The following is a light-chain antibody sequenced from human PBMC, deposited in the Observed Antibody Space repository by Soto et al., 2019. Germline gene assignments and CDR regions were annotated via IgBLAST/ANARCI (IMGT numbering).Light chain of an antibody. Sequence: QSALTQPRSVSGSPGQSVTISCTGTSSDVGYYNYVSWYQQHPGKAPKLMIYDVTKRPSGVPDRLSGSKSGNTASLTISGLQAEDEADYYCCSYAGSYSVVFGGGTKLTVL. CDR2: DVT. J-gene: IGLJ3*02. CDR1: SSDVGYYNY. V-gene: IGLV2-11*01. CDR3: CSYAGSYSVV.